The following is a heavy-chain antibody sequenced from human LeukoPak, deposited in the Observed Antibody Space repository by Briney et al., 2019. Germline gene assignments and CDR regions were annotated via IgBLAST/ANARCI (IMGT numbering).Heavy chain of an antibody. Sequence: GGSLRLSSAASGFTFSSYAMHWVRQAPGKGLEWVAVISYDGSNKYYADSVKGRFTISRDNSKNTLYLQMNSLRAEDTAVYYCARDGSRLYSSGWYVTKFDYWGQGTLVTVSS. CDR1: GFTFSSYA. V-gene: IGHV3-30*01. CDR3: ARDGSRLYSSGWYVTKFDY. CDR2: ISYDGSNK. J-gene: IGHJ4*02. D-gene: IGHD6-19*01.